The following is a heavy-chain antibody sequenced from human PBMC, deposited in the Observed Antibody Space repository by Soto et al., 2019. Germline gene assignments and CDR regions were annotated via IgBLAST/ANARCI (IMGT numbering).Heavy chain of an antibody. CDR3: ARQAVLLWFGEETANFDY. Sequence: QLQLQESGPGLVKPSETLSLTCTVSGGSISSSSYYWGWIRQPPGKGLEWIGSIYYSGSTYYNPSLKSRVTISVDTSKNQFSLKLSSVTAADTAVYYCARQAVLLWFGEETANFDYWGQGTLVTVSS. J-gene: IGHJ4*02. D-gene: IGHD3-10*01. CDR2: IYYSGST. V-gene: IGHV4-39*01. CDR1: GGSISSSSYY.